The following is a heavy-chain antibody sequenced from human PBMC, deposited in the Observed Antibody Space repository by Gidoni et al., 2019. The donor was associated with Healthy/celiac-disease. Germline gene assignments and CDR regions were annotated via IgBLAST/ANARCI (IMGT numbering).Heavy chain of an antibody. J-gene: IGHJ4*02. CDR1: GYSFTSYW. Sequence: EVQLVQSGAEVKKPGESLKISCKGSGYSFTSYWIGWVRQMPGKGLEWMGIIYPGDSDTRYSPSFQGQVTISADKSISTAYLQWSSLKASDTAMYYCARHFTRPHASSSRWDYWGQGTLVTVSS. CDR3: ARHFTRPHASSSRWDY. CDR2: IYPGDSDT. V-gene: IGHV5-51*01. D-gene: IGHD6-6*01.